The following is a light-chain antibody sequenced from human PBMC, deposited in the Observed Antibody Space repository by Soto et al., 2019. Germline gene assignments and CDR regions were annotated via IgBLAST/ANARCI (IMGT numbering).Light chain of an antibody. J-gene: IGKJ2*01. Sequence: EIVLTQSPGTLSLSPGERATLSCRASQSVSSSYLAWYQQKPGQAPRLLIYGASSRATGIPDRFSGSGSGTDFTLTISRLEPEDFAVNYCQQYGSSPFMYTFGQGTKLEIK. CDR1: QSVSSSY. CDR3: QQYGSSPFMYT. V-gene: IGKV3-20*01. CDR2: GAS.